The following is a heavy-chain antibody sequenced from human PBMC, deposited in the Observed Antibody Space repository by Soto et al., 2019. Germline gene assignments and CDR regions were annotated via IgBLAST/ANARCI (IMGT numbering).Heavy chain of an antibody. D-gene: IGHD3-10*01. CDR3: ARDYFFSIHS. CDR2: ITGDERGT. V-gene: IGHV3-74*01. J-gene: IGHJ4*02. Sequence: GSLRLSCAASGFTFSGNWMHWVRQAPGKGLVWVSRITGDERGTAYADSVKGRFTISRDDAKNTLYLQMNSLREEDTAVYYCARDYFFSIHSWGQGTVVTVSS. CDR1: GFTFSGNW.